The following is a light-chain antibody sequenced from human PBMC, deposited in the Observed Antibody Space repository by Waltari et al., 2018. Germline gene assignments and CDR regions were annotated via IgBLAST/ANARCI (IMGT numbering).Light chain of an antibody. CDR1: DSDVGTYHL. CDR3: CSYSHADTLI. Sequence: QSALTQPASVSGSPGQSITISCTGSDSDVGTYHLVSWFRPHPCRAPKVIVYEASKRPSGFSVGCCGSKSGNTASLTISGLQAEDEAHYYCCSYSHADTLIFGGGTKLTVL. CDR2: EAS. J-gene: IGLJ2*01. V-gene: IGLV2-23*01.